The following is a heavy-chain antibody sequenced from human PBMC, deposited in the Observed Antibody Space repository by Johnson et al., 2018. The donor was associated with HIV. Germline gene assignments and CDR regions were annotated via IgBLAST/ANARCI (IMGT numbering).Heavy chain of an antibody. CDR3: AKEAAMVQGGSFDS. CDR1: GFTFDDYA. V-gene: IGHV3-9*01. CDR2: ISWNSGSI. J-gene: IGHJ3*02. Sequence: VESGGGLVQPGRSLRLSCAASGFTFDDYAMHWVRQAPGKGLEWVSGISWNSGSIGYADSVKGRFTISRDNAKNSLYLPMNSLRAEDTALYYCAKEAAMVQGGSFDSWGQGTMVTVSS. D-gene: IGHD3-10*01.